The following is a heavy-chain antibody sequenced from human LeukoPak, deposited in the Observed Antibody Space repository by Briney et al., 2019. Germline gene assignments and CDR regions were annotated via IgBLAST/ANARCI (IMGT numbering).Heavy chain of an antibody. Sequence: SETLSLTCTVSGGSISSGGYYWSWIRQHPGKGLEWIGYIYYSGSTYYNPSLKSRVTISVDTSKNQFSLKLSSVTAADTAVYYCARGRRELKYAPDYWGQGTLVTVSS. CDR1: GGSISSGGYY. D-gene: IGHD2-2*01. V-gene: IGHV4-31*03. CDR2: IYYSGST. CDR3: ARGRRELKYAPDY. J-gene: IGHJ4*02.